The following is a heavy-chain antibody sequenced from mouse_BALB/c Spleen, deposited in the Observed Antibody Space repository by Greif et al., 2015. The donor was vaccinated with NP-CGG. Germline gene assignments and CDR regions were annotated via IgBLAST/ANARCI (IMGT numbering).Heavy chain of an antibody. CDR3: TRSIYYGNYVWYFDV. V-gene: IGHV1-69*02. CDR2: IYPSDSYT. CDR1: GYTFTSYW. Sequence: QVQLQQSGAELVRPGASVKLSCKASGYTFTSYWINWVKQRPGQGLEWIGNIYPSDSYTNYNQKFKDKATLTVDKSSSTAYMQLSSPTSEDSAVYYCTRSIYYGNYVWYFDVWGAGTTVTVSS. J-gene: IGHJ1*01. D-gene: IGHD2-1*01.